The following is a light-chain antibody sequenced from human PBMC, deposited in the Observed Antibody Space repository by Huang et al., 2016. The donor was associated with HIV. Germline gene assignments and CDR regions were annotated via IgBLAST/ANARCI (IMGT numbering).Light chain of an antibody. V-gene: IGKV1-39*01. CDR3: QQSYSTPWT. CDR1: QNITAY. CDR2: GAS. Sequence: DIQLTQSPSSLSASVGDRVTITCRASQNITAYLNWYRQKPGTAPNLLIHGASSLQSGVPSRFIGSGSGTDFTLTISSLQPEDFATYYCQQSYSTPWTFGQGTKVEIK. J-gene: IGKJ1*01.